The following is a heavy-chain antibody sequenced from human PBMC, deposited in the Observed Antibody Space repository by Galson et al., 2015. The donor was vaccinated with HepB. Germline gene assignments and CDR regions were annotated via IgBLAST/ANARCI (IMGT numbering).Heavy chain of an antibody. Sequence: SVKVSCKASGYIFSNYAMNWVRQAPGQGLEWMGWINTNTGNPTYAQGFTGRFVFSLDTSVSTAYLQISSLKAEDTAVYYCARDRGSAGHFFDYWGQGTLVTVSP. V-gene: IGHV7-4-1*02. D-gene: IGHD2-15*01. CDR3: ARDRGSAGHFFDY. CDR2: INTNTGNP. J-gene: IGHJ4*02. CDR1: GYIFSNYA.